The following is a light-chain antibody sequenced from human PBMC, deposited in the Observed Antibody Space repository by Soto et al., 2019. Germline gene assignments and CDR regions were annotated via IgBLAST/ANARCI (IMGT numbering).Light chain of an antibody. CDR2: GAS. Sequence: IRQSLSALSVCVGDRVTITCRASQTMSSCLAWYQQKPGQAPKLLIYGASERETGVPSRFSGSGSGTDFTLTISRLQPEDFATYYCQLSDSSLWTFGQGTKVDVK. V-gene: IGKV1-5*01. J-gene: IGKJ1*01. CDR3: QLSDSSLWT. CDR1: QTMSSC.